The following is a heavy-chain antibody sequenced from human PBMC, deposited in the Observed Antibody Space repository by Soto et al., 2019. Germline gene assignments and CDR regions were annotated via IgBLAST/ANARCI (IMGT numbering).Heavy chain of an antibody. CDR2: ISSSSSYI. D-gene: IGHD2-21*02. CDR3: ARAPWGGDSYGMDV. V-gene: IGHV3-21*01. CDR1: GCTFSSYS. Sequence: GVSLRVSWAAAGCTFSSYSRNWVRQAPGKGLEWVSSISSSSSYIYYADSVKGRFTISRDNAKNSLYLQMNSLRAEDTAVYYCARAPWGGDSYGMDVWGQGTTVTVSS. J-gene: IGHJ6*02.